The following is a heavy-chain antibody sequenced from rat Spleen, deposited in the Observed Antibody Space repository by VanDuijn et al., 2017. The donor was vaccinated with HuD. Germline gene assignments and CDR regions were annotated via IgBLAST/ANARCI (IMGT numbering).Heavy chain of an antibody. CDR3: SRQDNNYYYFDF. V-gene: IGHV5-22*01. CDR2: ISYDGGST. J-gene: IGHJ1*01. Sequence: EVQLVESGGGLVQPGRSMKLSCAASGFTFSNYGMAWVRQAPKKGLEWVAYISYDGGSTYYRDSVKGRFTISRNNAKSTLYLQMNSLRSEDTATYFCSRQDNNYYYFDFWGPGTMVTVSS. CDR1: GFTFSNYG. D-gene: IGHD1-10*01.